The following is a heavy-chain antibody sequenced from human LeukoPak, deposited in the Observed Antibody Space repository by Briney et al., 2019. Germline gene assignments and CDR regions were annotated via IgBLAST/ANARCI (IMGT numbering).Heavy chain of an antibody. V-gene: IGHV3-23*01. D-gene: IGHD5/OR15-5a*01. CDR3: AKLPHSIYEKYFQH. J-gene: IGHJ1*01. Sequence: SGGSLRLSCAASGFTFSSYAMSWVRQAPGKGLEWVSAISGSGGSTYYADSVKGRFTISRDNSKNTLYLQMNSLRAEDTAGYYCAKLPHSIYEKYFQHWGQGTLVTVSS. CDR1: GFTFSSYA. CDR2: ISGSGGST.